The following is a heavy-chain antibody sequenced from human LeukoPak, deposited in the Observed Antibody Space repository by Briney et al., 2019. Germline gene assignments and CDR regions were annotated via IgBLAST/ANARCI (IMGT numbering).Heavy chain of an antibody. V-gene: IGHV1-18*01. CDR2: ISAYNGNT. Sequence: WASVKVSCKASGYTFTSYGISWVRQAPGQGLEWMGWISAYNGNTNYAQKLQGRVTMTTDTSTSTAYMELRSLRSDDTAVYYCASSPYYYDSSGYFYFDYWGQGTLVTVSS. D-gene: IGHD3-22*01. CDR1: GYTFTSYG. CDR3: ASSPYYYDSSGYFYFDY. J-gene: IGHJ4*02.